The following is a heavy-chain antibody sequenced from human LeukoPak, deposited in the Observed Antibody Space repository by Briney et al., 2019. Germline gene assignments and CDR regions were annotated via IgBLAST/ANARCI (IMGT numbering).Heavy chain of an antibody. V-gene: IGHV3-23*01. D-gene: IGHD3-22*01. CDR1: GITLSNYG. Sequence: GGSLRLSCAVSGITLSNYGMSWVRQAPGKGLEWVAGISGSGGGTNYADSVKGRFAISRDNYKNTLYLQMNSLGAEDTAVYFCAKRGVVIRVILVGFHKEAYYFDSWGQGALVTVSS. J-gene: IGHJ4*02. CDR2: ISGSGGGT. CDR3: AKRGVVIRVILVGFHKEAYYFDS.